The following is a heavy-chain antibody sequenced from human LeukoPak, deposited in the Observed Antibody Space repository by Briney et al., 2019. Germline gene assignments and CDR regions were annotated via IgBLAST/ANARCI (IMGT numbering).Heavy chain of an antibody. V-gene: IGHV1-2*02. D-gene: IGHD3-10*01. CDR2: INPNSGGR. CDR1: GYTFTSYY. Sequence: ASVKVSCKASGYTFTSYYMHWVRQAPGQGLEWMGWINPNSGGRNYAQKFQGRVTMTRDTSISTAYMELSRLRSDDTAVYYGARDIYGSGSRSPSSLWGQGTTVTVSS. J-gene: IGHJ6*02. CDR3: ARDIYGSGSRSPSSL.